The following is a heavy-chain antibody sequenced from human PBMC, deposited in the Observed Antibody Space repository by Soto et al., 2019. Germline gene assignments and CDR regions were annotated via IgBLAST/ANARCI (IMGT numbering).Heavy chain of an antibody. J-gene: IGHJ6*02. Sequence: TVKVSCKASGGTFSSYAISWVRQAPGQGIEWMGGIIPIFGTANYAQKFQGRVTITADESTSTAYMELSSLRSEDTAVYYCAIEYSTSYYYYYGMHVCGQGTTVTVSS. CDR2: IIPIFGTA. CDR1: GGTFSSYA. V-gene: IGHV1-69*13. D-gene: IGHD6-6*01. CDR3: AIEYSTSYYYYYGMHV.